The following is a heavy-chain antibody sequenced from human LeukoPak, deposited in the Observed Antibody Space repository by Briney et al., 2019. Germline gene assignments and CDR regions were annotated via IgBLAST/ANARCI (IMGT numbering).Heavy chain of an antibody. V-gene: IGHV3-66*02. J-gene: IGHJ6*03. D-gene: IGHD5-18*01. CDR1: GFTVSSNY. Sequence: PGGSLRLSCAASGFTVSSNYMSWVRQAPGKGLEWASVIYSGGSTCYADFVKGRFTISRDNSKNTLYLQMNSLRAEDTALYYCARDPGGYSFGGYYYMDVWGKGTTVTVSS. CDR3: ARDPGGYSFGGYYYMDV. CDR2: IYSGGST.